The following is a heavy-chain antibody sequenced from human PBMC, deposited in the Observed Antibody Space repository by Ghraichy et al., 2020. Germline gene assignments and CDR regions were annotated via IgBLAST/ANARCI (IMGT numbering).Heavy chain of an antibody. CDR1: GFTFSSYS. Sequence: GGSLRLSCAASGFTFSSYSMNWVRQAPGKGLEWVSSISSSSYIYYADSVKGRFTISRDNAKNSLYLQMNSLRAEDTAVYYCARLENLRGAYSSSWTAEYFQHWGQGTLVTVSS. D-gene: IGHD6-13*01. V-gene: IGHV3-21*01. CDR2: ISSSSYI. CDR3: ARLENLRGAYSSSWTAEYFQH. J-gene: IGHJ1*01.